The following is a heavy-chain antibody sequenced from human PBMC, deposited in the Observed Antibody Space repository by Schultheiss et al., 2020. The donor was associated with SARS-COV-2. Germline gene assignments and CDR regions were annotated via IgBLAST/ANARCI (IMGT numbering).Heavy chain of an antibody. CDR2: IDPSDSYT. D-gene: IGHD3-10*01. CDR3: ARHKPEGLLWFGELPL. J-gene: IGHJ4*02. Sequence: GGSLRLSCKGSGYSFTSYWISWVRQMPGKGLEWMGRIDPSDSYTNYSPSFQGHVTISADKSISTAYLQWSSLKASDTAMYYCARHKPEGLLWFGELPLGGQGTLVTVSS. CDR1: GYSFTSYW. V-gene: IGHV5-10-1*01.